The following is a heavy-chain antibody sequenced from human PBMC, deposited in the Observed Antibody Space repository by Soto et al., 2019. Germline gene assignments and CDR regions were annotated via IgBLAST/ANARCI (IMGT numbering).Heavy chain of an antibody. J-gene: IGHJ5*02. CDR1: GGTFSSYA. D-gene: IGHD2-15*01. Sequence: QVQLVQSGAEVKKPGSSVKVSCKASGGTFSSYAISWVRQAPGQGLEWMGGIIPIFGTANYAQKFQGRVTITADESTSTAYMELSSLRFEDTAVYFCAMGLYCSGGSCYGWFDPWGQGTLVTVSS. V-gene: IGHV1-69*01. CDR2: IIPIFGTA. CDR3: AMGLYCSGGSCYGWFDP.